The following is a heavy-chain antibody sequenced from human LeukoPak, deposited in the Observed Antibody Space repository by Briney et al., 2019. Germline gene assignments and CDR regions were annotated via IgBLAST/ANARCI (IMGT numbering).Heavy chain of an antibody. CDR1: GYTFTDYY. D-gene: IGHD6-6*01. CDR2: IDPMSGAT. J-gene: IGHJ4*02. Sequence: GASVKVSCKASGYTFTDYYMHWVRQAPGQGLEWMGWIDPMSGATNYAQKFQGRVTMTRDTSISTAYMELSGLRYDDTAVYYCARVPSTLDYWAREPWSPSPQ. V-gene: IGHV1-2*02. CDR3: ARVPSTLDY.